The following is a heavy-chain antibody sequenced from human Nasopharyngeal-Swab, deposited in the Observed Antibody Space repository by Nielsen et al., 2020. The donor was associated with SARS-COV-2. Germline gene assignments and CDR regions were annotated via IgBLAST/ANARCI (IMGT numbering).Heavy chain of an antibody. J-gene: IGHJ6*03. Sequence: GESLQISFAASGFSLSTDWITWVRQAPGKGLEVVANIKQDGSEKYYVDSVKGRITVSRDNPKNLLYLQVNSLRAEDTAVYYCARQGVFVPAYFHQYYMDVWGKGTTVTVSS. CDR3: ARQGVFVPAYFHQYYMDV. D-gene: IGHD3-16*02. CDR1: GFSLSTDW. CDR2: IKQDGSEK. V-gene: IGHV3-7*03.